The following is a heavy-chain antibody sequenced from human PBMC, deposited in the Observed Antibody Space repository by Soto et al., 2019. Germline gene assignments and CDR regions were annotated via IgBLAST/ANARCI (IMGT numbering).Heavy chain of an antibody. V-gene: IGHV1-18*01. Sequence: ASVKVSCKASGYTFTSYGISWVRQAPGQGLEWMGWISAYNGNTNYAQKLQGRVTMTTDTSTSTAYMELRSLRSDDTAVYYCARVTGDSSGYYPAKKKNNWFDPWGQGTLVTVSS. D-gene: IGHD3-22*01. CDR3: ARVTGDSSGYYPAKKKNNWFDP. J-gene: IGHJ5*02. CDR2: ISAYNGNT. CDR1: GYTFTSYG.